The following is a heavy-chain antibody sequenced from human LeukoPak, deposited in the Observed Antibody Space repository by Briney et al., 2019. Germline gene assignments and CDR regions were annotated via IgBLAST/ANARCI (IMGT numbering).Heavy chain of an antibody. D-gene: IGHD2-2*01. CDR2: ISAYNGNT. Sequence: GASVTVSCKASGYTFTSYGISWVRQAPGQGLEWMGWISAYNGNTNYAQKLQGRVTMTTDTSTSTAYMELRSLRSDDTAVYYCARRIGYCSSTSCYAEYNWFDPWGQGTLVTVSS. CDR1: GYTFTSYG. CDR3: ARRIGYCSSTSCYAEYNWFDP. J-gene: IGHJ5*02. V-gene: IGHV1-18*04.